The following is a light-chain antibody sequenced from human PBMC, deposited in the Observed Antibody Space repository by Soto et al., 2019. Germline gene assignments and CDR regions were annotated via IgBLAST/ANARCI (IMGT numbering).Light chain of an antibody. CDR2: DAS. CDR3: QQRSNWPT. V-gene: IGKV3-11*01. CDR1: QSVSSY. Sequence: EILFTQSPATLCLSPGERGTLSCRARQSVSSYFAWYQQKPGKAPRLLIYDASNRATGIPARLSGSGSGTDFTLTIRSLEPEDFAVYYCQQRSNWPTFGQGTKVDIK. J-gene: IGKJ1*01.